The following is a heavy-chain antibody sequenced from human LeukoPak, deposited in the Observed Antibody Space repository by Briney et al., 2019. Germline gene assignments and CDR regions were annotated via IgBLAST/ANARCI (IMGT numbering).Heavy chain of an antibody. V-gene: IGHV3-53*01. CDR1: GFTVSSNY. CDR3: ASGYSGYDIPFFDY. J-gene: IGHJ4*02. Sequence: PGGSLRLSCAASGFTVSSNYMSWVRQAPGKGLEWVSVIYSGGSTYYADSVKGRFTISRDNSKNTLYLQMNSLRAEDTAVCYCASGYSGYDIPFFDYWGQGTLVTVSS. D-gene: IGHD5-12*01. CDR2: IYSGGST.